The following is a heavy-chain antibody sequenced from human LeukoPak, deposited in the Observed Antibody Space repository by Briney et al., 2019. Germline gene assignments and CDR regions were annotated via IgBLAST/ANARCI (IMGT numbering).Heavy chain of an antibody. D-gene: IGHD4-23*01. CDR1: GYTFTSYG. Sequence: GASVKVSCKASGYTFTSYGISWVRQAPGQGLEWMGWISAYNGNTNYAQKFQGRVTMTRDTSISTAYMELSRLRSDDTAVYYCARWFGDYGGSFYYYYMDVWGKGTTVTVSS. CDR2: ISAYNGNT. V-gene: IGHV1-18*01. J-gene: IGHJ6*03. CDR3: ARWFGDYGGSFYYYYMDV.